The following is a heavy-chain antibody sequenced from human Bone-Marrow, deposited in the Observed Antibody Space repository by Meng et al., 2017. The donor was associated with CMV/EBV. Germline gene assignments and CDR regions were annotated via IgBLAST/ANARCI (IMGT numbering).Heavy chain of an antibody. J-gene: IGHJ4*02. D-gene: IGHD6-13*01. CDR3: AKDHHEFGVPIAAAGIGYYFDY. CDR2: IGTAGDT. CDR1: GFTFSSYD. V-gene: IGHV3-13*01. Sequence: GGSLRLSCAASGFTFSSYDMHWVRQATGKGLEWVSAIGTAGDTYYPGSVKGRFTISRENAKNSLYLQMNSLRAGDTALYYCAKDHHEFGVPIAAAGIGYYFDYWGQGTLVTGSS.